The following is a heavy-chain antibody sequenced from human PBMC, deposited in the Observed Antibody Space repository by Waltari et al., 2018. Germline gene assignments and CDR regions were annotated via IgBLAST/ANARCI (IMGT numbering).Heavy chain of an antibody. J-gene: IGHJ6*02. D-gene: IGHD6-25*01. CDR3: AAGTRTYYYYGMDV. V-gene: IGHV1-69*05. CDR2: IIPICGTA. CDR1: GGTFSSYA. Sequence: QVQLVQSGAEVKKPGSSVKVSCKASGGTFSSYAISWVRQAPGQGLEWIGRIIPICGTANDAQKCQCKVTITTDKSTSTAYMELSSVRSEDTAVDYCAAGTRTYYYYGMDVWGQGTTVTVPS.